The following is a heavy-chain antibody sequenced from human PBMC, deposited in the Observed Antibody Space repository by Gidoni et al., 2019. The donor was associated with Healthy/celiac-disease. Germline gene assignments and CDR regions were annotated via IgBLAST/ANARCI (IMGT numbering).Heavy chain of an antibody. D-gene: IGHD6-13*01. V-gene: IGHV5-10-1*03. Sequence: EVQLVQSGAEVKKPGESLRISCKGSGYSFTSYWISWVRQMPGKGLEWMGRIDPSDSYTNYSPSFQGHVTISADKSISTAYLQWSSLKASDTAMYYCASGLSSSWNPGGYYYMDVWGKGTTVTVSS. J-gene: IGHJ6*03. CDR3: ASGLSSSWNPGGYYYMDV. CDR2: IDPSDSYT. CDR1: GYSFTSYW.